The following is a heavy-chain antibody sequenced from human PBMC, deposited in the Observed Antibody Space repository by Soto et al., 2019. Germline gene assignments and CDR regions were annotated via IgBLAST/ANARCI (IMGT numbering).Heavy chain of an antibody. Sequence: ASVKVSCKTSGYTFTSSGISWVLQAPGQGLEWMAWISANTGNTNYAQNLQGRVTVTTDTSTSTAYMELRGLRSDDSAVYYCTRCGHWTYASGYWGQGXLVTVSS. D-gene: IGHD1-7*01. CDR3: TRCGHWTYASGY. V-gene: IGHV1-18*01. J-gene: IGHJ4*02. CDR2: ISANTGNT. CDR1: GYTFTSSG.